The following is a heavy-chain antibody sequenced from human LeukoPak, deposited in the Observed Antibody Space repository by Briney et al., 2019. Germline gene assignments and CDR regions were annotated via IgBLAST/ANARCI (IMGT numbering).Heavy chain of an antibody. CDR1: GFTFSSYS. CDR2: ISSSSSYI. J-gene: IGHJ3*02. V-gene: IGHV3-21*01. D-gene: IGHD2-21*01. Sequence: GGSLRLSCAASGFTFSSYSMNWVRQAPGKGLEWVSSISSSSSYIYYADSVKGRFTISRDNAKNSLYLQMNSLRAEDTAVYYCARTPSNQVIGDAFDIWGQGTMVTVSS. CDR3: ARTPSNQVIGDAFDI.